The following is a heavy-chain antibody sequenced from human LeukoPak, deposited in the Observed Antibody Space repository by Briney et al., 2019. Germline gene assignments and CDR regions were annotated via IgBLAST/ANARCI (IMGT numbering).Heavy chain of an antibody. CDR2: IIPMFGTA. CDR1: GGTLRSYA. J-gene: IGHJ4*02. Sequence: ASVKVSCKASGGTLRSYAINWVRQAPGQGLEWMGGIIPMFGTATYAQKFQGRVTITADESRNTAYVELSSLRAEDTAIYYCGSSRGYAHWGQGTLITVSS. CDR3: GSSRGYAH. D-gene: IGHD2-2*01. V-gene: IGHV1-69*13.